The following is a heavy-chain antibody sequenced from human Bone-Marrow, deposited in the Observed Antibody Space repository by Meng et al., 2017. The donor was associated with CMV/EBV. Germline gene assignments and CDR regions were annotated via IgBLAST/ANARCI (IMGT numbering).Heavy chain of an antibody. Sequence: ASVKVSCKASGYTFTGYYIHWMRQAPGQGLEWMGWINPGSDDTTYAQKFQGRVTMTRDTSITTVYMELSRLTSDDSAVYYCARYLWAGDREDYWGQGTLVTVSS. J-gene: IGHJ4*02. V-gene: IGHV1-2*02. CDR3: ARYLWAGDREDY. CDR1: GYTFTGYY. D-gene: IGHD1-26*01. CDR2: INPGSDDT.